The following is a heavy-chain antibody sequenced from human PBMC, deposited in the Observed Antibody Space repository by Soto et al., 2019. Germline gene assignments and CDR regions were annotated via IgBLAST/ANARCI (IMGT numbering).Heavy chain of an antibody. D-gene: IGHD5-12*01. CDR1: GFTFSIYS. CDR2: ISSSSSYI. V-gene: IGHV3-21*01. Sequence: EVQLVESGGGLVKPGGSLRLSCAASGFTFSIYSMNWDRQAPGKGLEWVSSISSSSSYIYYVDSVRGRFTISRDNAKNSLYLQMNSLRAEDTAVYYCARSPGRDGYNHFDYWGQGTLVTVSS. CDR3: ARSPGRDGYNHFDY. J-gene: IGHJ4*02.